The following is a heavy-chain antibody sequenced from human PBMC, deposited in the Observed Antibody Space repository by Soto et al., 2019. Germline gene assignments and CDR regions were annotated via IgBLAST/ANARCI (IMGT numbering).Heavy chain of an antibody. CDR1: GYTFTSYG. J-gene: IGHJ4*02. CDR2: ISAHNGNT. V-gene: IGHV1-18*01. D-gene: IGHD3-10*01. Sequence: QVHLVQSGAEVKKPGASVKVSCKASGYTFTSYGITWVRQAPGQGLEWMGWISAHNGNTDYAQKLPGRVIVTRDTSTSTAYMELRSLISDDTAVYYCARGRYGAYWGQGALVTVSS. CDR3: ARGRYGAY.